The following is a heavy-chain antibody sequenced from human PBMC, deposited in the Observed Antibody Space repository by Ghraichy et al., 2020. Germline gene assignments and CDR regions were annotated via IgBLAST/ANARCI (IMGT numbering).Heavy chain of an antibody. Sequence: SVKVSCKASGGTFSSYAISWVRQAPGQGLEWMGGIIPIFGTANYAQKFQGRVTITADESTSTAYMELSSLRSEDTAVYYCARSRGAGLLVPYYYGMDVWGQGTTVTVSS. CDR2: IIPIFGTA. CDR1: GGTFSSYA. CDR3: ARSRGAGLLVPYYYGMDV. D-gene: IGHD6-13*01. J-gene: IGHJ6*02. V-gene: IGHV1-69*13.